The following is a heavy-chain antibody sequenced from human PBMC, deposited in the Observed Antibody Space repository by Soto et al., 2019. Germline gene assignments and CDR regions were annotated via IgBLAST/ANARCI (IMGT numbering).Heavy chain of an antibody. J-gene: IGHJ4*02. V-gene: IGHV1-18*01. CDR3: ARDPRAAAGPNIRFDY. CDR2: ISAYNGNT. CDR1: GYTFTSYG. Sequence: QVQLVQSGAEVKKPGASVKVSCKASGYTFTSYGISWVRQAPGQGLEWMGWISAYNGNTNDAPKLQGRVTMTTDTSTSKAYMELRSLRSDDTAVYYCARDPRAAAGPNIRFDYWGQGTLVTVSS. D-gene: IGHD6-13*01.